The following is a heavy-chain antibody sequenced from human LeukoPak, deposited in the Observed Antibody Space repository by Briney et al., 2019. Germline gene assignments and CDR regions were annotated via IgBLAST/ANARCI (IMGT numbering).Heavy chain of an antibody. CDR1: GYSFSNYW. D-gene: IGHD3-10*01. CDR3: ARGDGRRGFYFDY. CDR2: IYPGDSDT. J-gene: IGHJ4*02. Sequence: GESLKISCKGSGYSFSNYWIGWVRQMPGKGLEWMGIIYPGDSDTRYSPSFDGQVTVSADKSINTAWLQWSSLKASDTAMYYCARGDGRRGFYFDYWGQGTLVTVSS. V-gene: IGHV5-51*01.